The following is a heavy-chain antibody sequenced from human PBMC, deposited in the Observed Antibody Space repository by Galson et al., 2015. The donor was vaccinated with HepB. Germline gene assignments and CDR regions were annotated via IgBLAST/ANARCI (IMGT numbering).Heavy chain of an antibody. CDR3: ARADWTMVDPYYLDY. CDR1: GYWFSRYW. J-gene: IGHJ4*02. CDR2: IFPGDSDT. Sequence: QSGAEVKKPGESLKISCKGSGYWFSRYWIAWVRQMPGKGLEWMGTIFPGDSDTRYSPSFQGQVTISADNSISTAYLQWSSLKASDTAVYYCARADWTMVDPYYLDYWGQGTLVTV. V-gene: IGHV5-51*01. D-gene: IGHD4/OR15-4a*01.